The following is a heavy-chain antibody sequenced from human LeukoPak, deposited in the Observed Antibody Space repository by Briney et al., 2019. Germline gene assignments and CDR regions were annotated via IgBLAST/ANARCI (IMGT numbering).Heavy chain of an antibody. CDR2: IYTSGST. D-gene: IGHD2-2*01. CDR3: AKGYCRGNSCYDDRGAFDY. V-gene: IGHV4-4*07. CDR1: GGSISSYY. J-gene: IGHJ4*02. Sequence: PPETLSLTCTVSGGSISSYYWSWIRQPAGKGLEWIGRIYTSGSTNYNPSLKSRVTISVDTSKNQFSLKLSSVTAADTAVYYCAKGYCRGNSCYDDRGAFDYWGQGTLVTVSS.